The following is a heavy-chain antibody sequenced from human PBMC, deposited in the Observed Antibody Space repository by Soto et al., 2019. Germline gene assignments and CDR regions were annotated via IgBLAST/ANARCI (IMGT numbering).Heavy chain of an antibody. CDR3: AKPNGWAPFGEGFYYYYGMDV. D-gene: IGHD3-10*01. V-gene: IGHV3-21*01. Sequence: PGGSLRLSCVASVFTFSSSRMNWVRQAPGKGLEWVSFISSSSDYMYYADSVKGRFTVSRDNAKNSLYLQMDSLRAEDTAVYYCAKPNGWAPFGEGFYYYYGMDVWGQGTTVTVSS. CDR1: VFTFSSSR. J-gene: IGHJ6*02. CDR2: ISSSSDYM.